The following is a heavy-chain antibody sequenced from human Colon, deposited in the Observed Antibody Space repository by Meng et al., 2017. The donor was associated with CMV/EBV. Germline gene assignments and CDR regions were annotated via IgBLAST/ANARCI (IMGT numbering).Heavy chain of an antibody. CDR1: GGSISRRNW. D-gene: IGHD4-23*01. CDR2: IHHVGNA. V-gene: IGHV4-4*01. CDR3: ATGLVGIGETPTSDP. J-gene: IGHJ5*02. Sequence: SGGSISRRNWWGWVRRAPGQGLEWIGEIHHVGNANYNPSLKSRVTISVDKSKNQVSLKVNYVTAADTAVYFCATGLVGIGETPTSDPWGPGTLVTVSS.